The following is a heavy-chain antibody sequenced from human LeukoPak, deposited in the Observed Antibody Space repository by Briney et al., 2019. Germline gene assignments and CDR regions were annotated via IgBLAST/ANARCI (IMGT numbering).Heavy chain of an antibody. CDR1: GGSISSYY. CDR3: ARAGSGYSFDY. Sequence: PSETLSLTCTVSGGSISSYYWSWIRQPPGKGLEWIGYLYHSGSTNYNPSLKSRVTISVDTSKNQFSLKLSSVTAADTAVYYCARAGSGYSFDYWGQGTLVTVSS. J-gene: IGHJ4*02. D-gene: IGHD5-18*01. CDR2: LYHSGST. V-gene: IGHV4-59*01.